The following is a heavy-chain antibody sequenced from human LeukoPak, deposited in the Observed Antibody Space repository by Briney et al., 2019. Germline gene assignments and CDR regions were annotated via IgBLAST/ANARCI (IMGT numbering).Heavy chain of an antibody. J-gene: IGHJ4*02. V-gene: IGHV4-38-2*02. CDR3: ARPSSSSDFDY. CDR1: GYSISSGYY. Sequence: SETLSLTCTVSGYSISSGYYWGWIRQPPGKGLEWIGSIYHSGSTYYNPSLKSRVTISVDTSKNQFSLKLSSVTAADTAVYYCARPSSSSDFDYWGQGSLVTVSS. CDR2: IYHSGST. D-gene: IGHD6-6*01.